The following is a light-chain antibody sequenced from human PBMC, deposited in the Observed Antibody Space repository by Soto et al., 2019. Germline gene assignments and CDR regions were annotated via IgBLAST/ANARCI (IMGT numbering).Light chain of an antibody. CDR3: QQYNNWPRT. V-gene: IGKV3-15*01. Sequence: EVVITQSPGALSVSPGERSTRSCRASQSVSSNLAWYQQRPGQAPRLLIYGASTRATGIPARFSGSGSGTEFTLTISSLQSEDFAVYYCQQYNNWPRTFGQGTKVDIK. CDR1: QSVSSN. CDR2: GAS. J-gene: IGKJ1*01.